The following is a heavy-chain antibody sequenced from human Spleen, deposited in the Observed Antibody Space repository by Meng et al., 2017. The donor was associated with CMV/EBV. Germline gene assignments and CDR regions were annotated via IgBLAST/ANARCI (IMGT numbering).Heavy chain of an antibody. CDR2: IHHSGST. V-gene: IGHV4-39*07. J-gene: IGHJ4*02. CDR1: GDSVSSTSYF. Sequence: SETLSLTCTVSGDSVSSTSYFWDWIRQSPGKGLEWMGSIHHSGSTYYNPSLKSRVTISVDTSKNQFSLKLSSVTAADTAVYYCAREEGLDWGQGTLVTVSS. CDR3: AREEGLD.